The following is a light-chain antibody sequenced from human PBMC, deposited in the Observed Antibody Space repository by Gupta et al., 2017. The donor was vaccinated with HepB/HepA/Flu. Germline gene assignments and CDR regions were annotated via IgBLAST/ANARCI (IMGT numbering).Light chain of an antibody. CDR1: NGAVTSGYY. CDR3: LLYYGGAPV. V-gene: IGLV7-43*01. J-gene: IGLJ2*01. Sequence: VTLGPSLTVSAGGTVSLPCASSNGAVTSGYYPNWFQQKPGQAPRALIYSTSTKHAWTPAPFSGSLLWGKAALTLSGVQPEDEAEYYCLLYYGGAPVFGGGTKLTVL. CDR2: STS.